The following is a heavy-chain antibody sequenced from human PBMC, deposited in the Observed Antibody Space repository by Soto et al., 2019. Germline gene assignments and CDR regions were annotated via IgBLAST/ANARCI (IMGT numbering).Heavy chain of an antibody. Sequence: EVQLVESGGGLVQPGGSLRLSCAASGFTFSSYSMNWVRQAPGKGLEWVSYISSSSSTIYYADSVKGRFTISRDNAKNALYLQMNSLRAEDTALYYCARDPYGDYINDYFDYWGQGTLVTVSS. CDR3: ARDPYGDYINDYFDY. V-gene: IGHV3-48*01. CDR2: ISSSSSTI. J-gene: IGHJ4*02. CDR1: GFTFSSYS. D-gene: IGHD4-17*01.